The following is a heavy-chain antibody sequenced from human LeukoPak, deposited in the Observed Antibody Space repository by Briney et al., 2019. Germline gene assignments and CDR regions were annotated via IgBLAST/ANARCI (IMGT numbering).Heavy chain of an antibody. CDR1: GGSISSDVHY. D-gene: IGHD1-26*01. Sequence: PSETLSLTCTVAGGSISSDVHYWDWIRQAPGKGLEWIGSLLYNGNTWYNPSLESRVTISVDTSENQFSLRLTSVNAADTALYFCTRRGSGNGGTYAGMDVWGPGTSVTVSS. CDR2: LLYNGNT. J-gene: IGHJ6*02. CDR3: TRRGSGNGGTYAGMDV. V-gene: IGHV4-39*01.